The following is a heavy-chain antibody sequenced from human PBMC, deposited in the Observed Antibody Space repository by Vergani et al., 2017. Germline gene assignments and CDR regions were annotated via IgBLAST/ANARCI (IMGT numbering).Heavy chain of an antibody. J-gene: IGHJ4*02. D-gene: IGHD2-21*02. CDR1: GFTFSNFG. V-gene: IGHV3-30*02. CDR2: IGKDGINA. Sequence: VQLVESGGGLVKPGESPRLSCVASGFTFSNFGMHWIRQAPGKGLEWLAYIGKDGINARYRDAVKGRFTVSRDNSKDILYLQMDSLRSEDTALYYFAKYLRDSTDGLPDSWGQGTLVIVSS. CDR3: AKYLRDSTDGLPDS.